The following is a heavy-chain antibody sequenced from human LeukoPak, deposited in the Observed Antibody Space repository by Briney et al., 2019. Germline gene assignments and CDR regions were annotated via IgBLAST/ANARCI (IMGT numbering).Heavy chain of an antibody. D-gene: IGHD3-22*01. J-gene: IGHJ4*02. CDR3: AKDPRVITMIVVLFYFDY. Sequence: GGSLRLSCAASGFTFSSYGMSWVRKAPGKGLEWVSGTSGSGGRTYSADSVKGRFTISRYNSKNTLYLQMNSLRAEDTAVYYCAKDPRVITMIVVLFYFDYWGQGTLVTVSS. CDR2: TSGSGGRT. V-gene: IGHV3-23*01. CDR1: GFTFSSYG.